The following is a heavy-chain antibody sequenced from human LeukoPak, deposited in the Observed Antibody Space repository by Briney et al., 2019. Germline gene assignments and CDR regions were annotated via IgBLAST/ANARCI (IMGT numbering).Heavy chain of an antibody. J-gene: IGHJ4*02. Sequence: GGSLRLSCAASGFTFSSYAVSWVRQAPGKGLEWVSAISGSGGSTYYADSVKGRFTISRDNSKNTLYLQMNSLRAEDTAVYYCAKGSGYCSSTSCYPLDYWGQGTLVTVSS. CDR3: AKGSGYCSSTSCYPLDY. V-gene: IGHV3-23*01. CDR2: ISGSGGST. D-gene: IGHD2-2*03. CDR1: GFTFSSYA.